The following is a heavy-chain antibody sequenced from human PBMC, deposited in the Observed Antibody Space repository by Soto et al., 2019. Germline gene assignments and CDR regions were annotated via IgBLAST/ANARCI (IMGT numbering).Heavy chain of an antibody. Sequence: TSETLSLTCTVSGGSISSYYWSWIRQPPGKGLEWIGYIYHSGSTYYNPSLKSRVTISVDRSKNQFSLKLSSVTAADTAVYYCARALITKVDYWGQGTLVTVSS. CDR3: ARALITKVDY. J-gene: IGHJ4*02. CDR1: GGSISSYY. V-gene: IGHV4-59*12. D-gene: IGHD3-10*01. CDR2: IYHSGST.